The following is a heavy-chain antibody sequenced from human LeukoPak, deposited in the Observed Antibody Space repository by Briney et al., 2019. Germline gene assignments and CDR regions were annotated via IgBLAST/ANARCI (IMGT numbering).Heavy chain of an antibody. Sequence: SETLSLTCTVSGGSISSSSYYWGWIRQPPGKGLEWIGSIYYSGSTNYNPSLKSRVTISVDTSKNQFSLKLSSVTAADTAVYYCARVSGYEMRYFDYWGQGTLVTVSS. CDR1: GGSISSSSYY. CDR3: ARVSGYEMRYFDY. D-gene: IGHD5-12*01. CDR2: IYYSGST. J-gene: IGHJ4*02. V-gene: IGHV4-39*07.